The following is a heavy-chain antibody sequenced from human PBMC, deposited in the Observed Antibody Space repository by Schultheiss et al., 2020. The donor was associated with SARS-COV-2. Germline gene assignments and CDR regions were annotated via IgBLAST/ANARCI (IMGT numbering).Heavy chain of an antibody. CDR1: GFTFSSYA. CDR3: AKGGVVGATVYFDY. Sequence: GGSLRLSCAASGFTFSSYAMHWVRQAPGKGLEWVANIKQDGSGKYYVDSVKGRFTISRDNAKNTLYLQMNSLRAEDTAVYYCAKGGVVGATVYFDYWGQGTLVTVSS. J-gene: IGHJ4*02. V-gene: IGHV3-7*03. D-gene: IGHD1-26*01. CDR2: IKQDGSGK.